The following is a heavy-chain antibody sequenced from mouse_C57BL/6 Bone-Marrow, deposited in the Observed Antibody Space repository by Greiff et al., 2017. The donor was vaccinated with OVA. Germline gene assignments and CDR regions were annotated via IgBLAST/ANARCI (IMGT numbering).Heavy chain of an antibody. CDR3: ARSDYDGGYYAMDY. CDR1: GFSLTSYG. Sequence: VQLVESGPGLVQPSQSLSITCTVSGFSLTSYGVHWVRQSPGKGLEGLGVIWSGGSTDYNAAFISRLSISKDNSKSQVFFKMNSLQADDTAIYYCARSDYDGGYYAMDYWGQGTSVTVSS. V-gene: IGHV2-2*01. CDR2: IWSGGST. D-gene: IGHD2-4*01. J-gene: IGHJ4*01.